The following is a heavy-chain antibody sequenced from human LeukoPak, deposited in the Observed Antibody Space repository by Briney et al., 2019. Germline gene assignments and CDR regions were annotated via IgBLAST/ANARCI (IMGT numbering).Heavy chain of an antibody. CDR3: ARDDYGDYGSSDY. J-gene: IGHJ4*02. CDR1: GGTFSSYA. V-gene: IGHV1-69*13. CDR2: IIPIFGTA. D-gene: IGHD4-17*01. Sequence: ASVKVSCKASGGTFSSYAISWVRQAPGQGLERMGGIIPIFGTANYAQKFQGRVTITADESTSTAYMELSSLRSEDTAVYYCARDDYGDYGSSDYWGQGTLVTVSS.